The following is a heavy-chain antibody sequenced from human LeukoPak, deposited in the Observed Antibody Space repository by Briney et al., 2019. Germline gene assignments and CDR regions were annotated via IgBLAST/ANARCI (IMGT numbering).Heavy chain of an antibody. CDR3: ARVGPPRHPPWYNWFDP. CDR2: IIPIFGTA. D-gene: IGHD2-8*02. Sequence: ALVKVSCKASGGTFSSYAISWVRQAPGQGLEWMGGIIPIFGTANYAQKFQGRVTITADESTSTAYMELSSLRSEDTAVYYCARVGPPRHPPWYNWFDPWGQGTLVTVSS. V-gene: IGHV1-69*13. J-gene: IGHJ5*02. CDR1: GGTFSSYA.